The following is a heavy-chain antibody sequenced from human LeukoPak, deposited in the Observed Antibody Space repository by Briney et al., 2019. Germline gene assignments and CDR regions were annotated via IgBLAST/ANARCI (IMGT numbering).Heavy chain of an antibody. V-gene: IGHV4-4*07. Sequence: SETLSLTCTVSGGSSSSYYWSLIRQPAGKGLEWIGRIYTSGSTNYNPSLKSRVTMSVHTSKNQFSLKLSSVTAADTAVYYCARAKRDIVVVPANNWFDPWGQGTLVTVSS. CDR1: GGSSSSYY. CDR2: IYTSGST. D-gene: IGHD2-2*01. CDR3: ARAKRDIVVVPANNWFDP. J-gene: IGHJ5*02.